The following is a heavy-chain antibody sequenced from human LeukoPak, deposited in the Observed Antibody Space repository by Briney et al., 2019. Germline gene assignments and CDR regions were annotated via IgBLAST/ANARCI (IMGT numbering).Heavy chain of an antibody. CDR2: ISGSGGST. V-gene: IGHV3-23*01. D-gene: IGHD4-17*01. CDR1: GFTFSSYA. J-gene: IGHJ4*02. CDR3: ANHDYGDYFNY. Sequence: GGSLRLSCAASGFTFSSYAMSWVRQAPGKGLEWVSAISGSGGSTYYADSVRGRFTISRDNSKNTLYLQMNSLRAEDTAVYYCANHDYGDYFNYWGQGTLVTVSS.